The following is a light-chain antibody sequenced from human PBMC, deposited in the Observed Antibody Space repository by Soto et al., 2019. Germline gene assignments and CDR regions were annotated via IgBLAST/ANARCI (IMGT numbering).Light chain of an antibody. Sequence: QSVLTQPASVSGSPGQSITISCTGTSSDVGGYNYVSWYQQHPGKAPKLMIYDVSNRPSGVSNRFSGSKSGNTASLTISGLLAEDEADYYCSSYTCSSTYVFGTGTKVTVL. J-gene: IGLJ1*01. CDR3: SSYTCSSTYV. CDR2: DVS. CDR1: SSDVGGYNY. V-gene: IGLV2-14*01.